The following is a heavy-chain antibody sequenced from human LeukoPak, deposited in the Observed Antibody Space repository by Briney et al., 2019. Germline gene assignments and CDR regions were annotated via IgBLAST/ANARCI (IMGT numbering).Heavy chain of an antibody. Sequence: GSLRLSCAASGFTFSSYAMSWVRQAPGKGLEWVSSISSSSSYIYYADSVKGRFTISRDNAKNSLYLQMNSLRAEDTAVYYCARDGCGGDGYPYYFDYWGQGTLVTVSS. D-gene: IGHD2-21*02. CDR2: ISSSSSYI. CDR1: GFTFSSYA. V-gene: IGHV3-21*01. CDR3: ARDGCGGDGYPYYFDY. J-gene: IGHJ4*02.